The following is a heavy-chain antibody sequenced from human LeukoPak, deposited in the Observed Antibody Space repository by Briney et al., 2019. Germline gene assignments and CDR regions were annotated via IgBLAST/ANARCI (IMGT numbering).Heavy chain of an antibody. CDR2: IIPILGIA. D-gene: IGHD1-26*01. Sequence: SVKVSCKASGGTFSSYTISWVRQAPGQGLEWMGRIIPILGIANHAQKFQGRVTITADKSTSTAYMELSSLRSEDTAVYYCAIRYSGSLAYDFDYWGQGTLVTVSS. CDR1: GGTFSSYT. CDR3: AIRYSGSLAYDFDY. J-gene: IGHJ4*02. V-gene: IGHV1-69*02.